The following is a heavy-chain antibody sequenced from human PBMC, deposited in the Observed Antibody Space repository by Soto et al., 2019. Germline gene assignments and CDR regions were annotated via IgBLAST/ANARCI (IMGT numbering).Heavy chain of an antibody. D-gene: IGHD3-3*01. V-gene: IGHV4-59*08. CDR1: GGTISSYY. Sequence: PLETLSLTCTVSGGTISSYYWSWIRQPPGKGLEWIGYIYYSGSTNYNPSLKSRVTISVDTSKNQFSLKLSSVTAADTAVYYCAGLSGYRRYNWFDPWGQGTLVTVSS. CDR3: AGLSGYRRYNWFDP. J-gene: IGHJ5*02. CDR2: IYYSGST.